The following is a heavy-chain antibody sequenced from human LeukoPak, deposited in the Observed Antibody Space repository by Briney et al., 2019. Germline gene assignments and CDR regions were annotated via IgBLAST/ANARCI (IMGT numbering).Heavy chain of an antibody. J-gene: IGHJ4*02. D-gene: IGHD2-15*01. CDR2: TSYDGGYK. CDR3: AKGLTHCSGGSCYVGDY. Sequence: GGSLRLSCAASGFTFSSYGMHWVRQAPGKGLEWVAVTSYDGGYKYYADSVKGRFTISRDNSKNTLYLQMNSLRAEDTAVYYCAKGLTHCSGGSCYVGDYWGQGTLVTVSS. CDR1: GFTFSSYG. V-gene: IGHV3-30*18.